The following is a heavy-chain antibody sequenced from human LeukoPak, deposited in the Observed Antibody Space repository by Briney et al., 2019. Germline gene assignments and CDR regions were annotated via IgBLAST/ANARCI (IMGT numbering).Heavy chain of an antibody. CDR1: GDSVSSNSAA. J-gene: IGHJ4*02. CDR3: ARLGSGSNY. CDR2: TYYRSKWYT. D-gene: IGHD3-10*01. V-gene: IGHV6-1*01. Sequence: PSQTLSLTCAISGDSVSSNSAAWIWIRQSPSRGLEWLGRTYYRSKWYTEYAVSVKSRITINPDTSKNQFSLQLSSVNPEDTAVYYCARLGSGSNYRGQGTLVTVSS.